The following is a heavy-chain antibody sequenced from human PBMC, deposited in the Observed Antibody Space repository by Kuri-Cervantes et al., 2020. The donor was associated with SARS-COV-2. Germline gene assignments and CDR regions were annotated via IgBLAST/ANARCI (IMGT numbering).Heavy chain of an antibody. J-gene: IGHJ5*02. D-gene: IGHD3-10*01. Sequence: SETLSLTCTVSGGSLSSSSHYWGWVRQPPGKGLEWIGSINYSGSTFYSPNLKSRVTISVDTSTNQFSLKLTSVTAADTAVYYCARHTSTGWFDPWGQGTLVTVSS. V-gene: IGHV4-39*01. CDR2: INYSGST. CDR1: GGSLSSSSHY. CDR3: ARHTSTGWFDP.